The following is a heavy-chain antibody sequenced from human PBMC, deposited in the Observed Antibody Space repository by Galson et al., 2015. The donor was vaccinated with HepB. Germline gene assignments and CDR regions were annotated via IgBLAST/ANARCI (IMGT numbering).Heavy chain of an antibody. J-gene: IGHJ4*02. CDR1: GFTFSSYA. CDR2: ISGSGGST. D-gene: IGHD3-10*01. CDR3: AKDISPVLWFGESYHDY. Sequence: SLRLSCAASGFTFSSYAMSWVRQAPGKGLEWVSAISGSGGSTYYADSVKGRFTISRDNSKNTLYLQMNSLRAEDTAVYYCAKDISPVLWFGESYHDYWGQGTLVTVSS. V-gene: IGHV3-23*01.